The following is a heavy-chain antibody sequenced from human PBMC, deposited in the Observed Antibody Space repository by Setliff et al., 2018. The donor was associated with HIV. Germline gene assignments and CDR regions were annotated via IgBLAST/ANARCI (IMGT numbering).Heavy chain of an antibody. CDR3: ARAPYGDYGINFNAFDL. Sequence: ASVKVSCKASGYTFTGYHMHWVRQAPGQGLEWMGWINPNSGGTNYSQKFQGRVTMTRDTSISKAYMELSRLRSDDTAVYYCARAPYGDYGINFNAFDLWGQGTLVTV. V-gene: IGHV1-2*02. D-gene: IGHD4-17*01. J-gene: IGHJ3*01. CDR1: GYTFTGYH. CDR2: INPNSGGT.